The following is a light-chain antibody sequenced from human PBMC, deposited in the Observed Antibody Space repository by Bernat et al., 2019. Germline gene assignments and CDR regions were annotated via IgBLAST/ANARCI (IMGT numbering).Light chain of an antibody. Sequence: EIVLTQSPGILSLSPGERATLSCRASQSVSSSYLAWYQQKPGQAPRLLIYGASNKATGIPDRFSGSGSGTDFTLTISGLETEDFAVYYCQQYGSSPSTFGQGTKLEIK. CDR2: GAS. V-gene: IGKV3-20*01. J-gene: IGKJ2*02. CDR1: QSVSSSY. CDR3: QQYGSSPST.